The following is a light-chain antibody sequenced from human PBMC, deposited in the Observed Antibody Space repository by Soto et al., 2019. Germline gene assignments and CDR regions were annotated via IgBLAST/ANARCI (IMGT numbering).Light chain of an antibody. CDR1: QSISSY. CDR2: AAS. CDR3: QQTYSTPLT. V-gene: IGKV1-39*01. J-gene: IGKJ4*01. Sequence: DIQMTQSPSSLSASVGDRVTITCRASQSISSYLNWYQQKPGKAPKRLIYAASNLQSGVPSRFSGSGSGTDFTLTISSLQPEDFATYYCQQTYSTPLTFGGGTKVEIK.